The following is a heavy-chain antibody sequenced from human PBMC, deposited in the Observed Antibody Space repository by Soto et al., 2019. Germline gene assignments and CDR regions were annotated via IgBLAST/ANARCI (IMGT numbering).Heavy chain of an antibody. J-gene: IGHJ6*02. V-gene: IGHV3-43D*03. CDR3: AKDLVPYYYYGMDV. Sequence: GGSLRLSCAASGFTFDDYAMHWVRQAPGKGLEWVSLISWDGGSTCYADSVKGRFTISRDNSKNSLYLQMNSLRAEDTALYYCAKDLVPYYYYGMDVWGQGTTVTVSS. D-gene: IGHD3-10*01. CDR2: ISWDGGST. CDR1: GFTFDDYA.